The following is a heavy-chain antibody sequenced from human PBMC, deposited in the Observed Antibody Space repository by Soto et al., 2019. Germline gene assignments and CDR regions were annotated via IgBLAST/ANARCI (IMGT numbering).Heavy chain of an antibody. CDR2: ISSSSSYI. D-gene: IGHD1-26*01. J-gene: IGHJ3*02. CDR3: ARDYRIVGATTAQNHDAFDI. Sequence: GGSLRLSCAAPGFTFSSYSMNWVRQAPGKGLEWVSSISSSSSYIYYADSVKGRFTISRDNAKNSLYLQMNSLRAEDTAVYYCARDYRIVGATTAQNHDAFDIWGQGPMVTVSS. V-gene: IGHV3-21*01. CDR1: GFTFSSYS.